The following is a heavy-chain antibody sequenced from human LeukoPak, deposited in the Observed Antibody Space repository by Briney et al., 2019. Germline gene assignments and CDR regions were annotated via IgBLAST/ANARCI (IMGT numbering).Heavy chain of an antibody. CDR2: ISYDGSNK. Sequence: GRSLRLSCAAPGFTFSSYGMHWVRQAPGKGLEWVAVISYDGSNKYYADSVKGRFTISRDNSKNTLYLQMNSLRAEDTAVYYCARVRAPAYGMDVWGQGTTVTVSS. CDR3: ARVRAPAYGMDV. J-gene: IGHJ6*02. V-gene: IGHV3-30*03. CDR1: GFTFSSYG.